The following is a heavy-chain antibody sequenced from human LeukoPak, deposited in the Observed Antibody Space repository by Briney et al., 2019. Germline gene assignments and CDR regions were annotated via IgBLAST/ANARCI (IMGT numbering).Heavy chain of an antibody. CDR3: ARVVRGVVTSNWFDP. J-gene: IGHJ5*02. D-gene: IGHD2-21*02. CDR2: VASSGTS. V-gene: IGHV4-59*01. CDR1: GDSLNTYY. Sequence: SETLSLTCTVSGDSLNTYYWTWIRQTPGKELEWIGFVASSGTSNYNPSLKSRVSITIDTSKNQFSLALTSVTPADTAVYYCARVVRGVVTSNWFDPWGQGTLVSVSS.